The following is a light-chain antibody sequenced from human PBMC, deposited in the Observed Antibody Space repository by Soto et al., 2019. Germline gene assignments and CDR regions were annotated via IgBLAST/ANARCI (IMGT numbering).Light chain of an antibody. V-gene: IGLV2-14*01. CDR3: ISYTSDDVRYV. J-gene: IGLJ1*01. Sequence: QSVLTQPASVSGTPGQSITISCTGSNSDVGIYDFVSWYQHHPGRAPKLVVSEVSHRPSGVSNRFSGSKSGNTASLTISGLQSEDEADYYCISYTSDDVRYVFGTGTKVTAL. CDR2: EVS. CDR1: NSDVGIYDF.